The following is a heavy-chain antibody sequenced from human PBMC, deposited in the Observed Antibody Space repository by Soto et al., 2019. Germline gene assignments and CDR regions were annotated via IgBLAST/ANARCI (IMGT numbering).Heavy chain of an antibody. CDR3: ASRVGYSNFEDPYGMDV. V-gene: IGHV1-69*13. J-gene: IGHJ6*02. CDR1: GGTFSSYA. CDR2: IIPIFGTA. D-gene: IGHD4-4*01. Sequence: GASVKVSCKASGGTFSSYAISWVRQAPGQGLEWMGGIIPIFGTANYAQKFQGRVTITADESTSTAYMELSSLRSEDTAVYYCASRVGYSNFEDPYGMDVWGQGTTVTVSS.